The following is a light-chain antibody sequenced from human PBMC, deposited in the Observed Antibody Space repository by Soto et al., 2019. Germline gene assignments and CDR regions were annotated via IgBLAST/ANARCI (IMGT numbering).Light chain of an antibody. CDR1: SSDVGGYNY. Sequence: LTQPPSASGSPGQSVTISFTGTSSDVGGYNYVSWYQQHPGKAPKLMIYEVSKRPSGVPDRFSGSKSGNTASLTVSGLQAEDEADYYCSSYAGSNNSYVFGTGTKVTVL. CDR2: EVS. V-gene: IGLV2-8*01. CDR3: SSYAGSNNSYV. J-gene: IGLJ1*01.